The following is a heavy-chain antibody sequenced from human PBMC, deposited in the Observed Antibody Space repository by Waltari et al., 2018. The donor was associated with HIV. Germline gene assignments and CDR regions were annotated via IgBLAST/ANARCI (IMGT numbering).Heavy chain of an antibody. J-gene: IGHJ4*02. CDR1: GFTVSSNY. CDR2: IYSGGST. CDR3: ARDKEDGDYPSDY. D-gene: IGHD4-17*01. V-gene: IGHV3-66*01. Sequence: EVQLVESGGGLVQPGGSLRLSCAASGFTVSSNYMSWVRQAPGKGLGWVSVIYSGGSTYYADSVKRRFTISRDNSKNTLYLQMNSLRAEDTAVYYCARDKEDGDYPSDYWGQGTLVTVSS.